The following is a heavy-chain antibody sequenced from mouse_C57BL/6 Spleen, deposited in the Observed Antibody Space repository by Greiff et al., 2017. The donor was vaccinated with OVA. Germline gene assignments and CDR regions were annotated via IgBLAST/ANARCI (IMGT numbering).Heavy chain of an antibody. V-gene: IGHV1-52*01. CDR3: ARNYYGNYEYFDV. J-gene: IGHJ1*03. D-gene: IGHD2-1*01. Sequence: VQLQQPGAELVRPGSSVKLSCKASGYTFTSYWMHWVKQRPIQGLEWIGNIDPSDSETHYNQKFKDKATLTVDKSSSTAYMQLSSLTSEDSAVYYCARNYYGNYEYFDVWGTGTTVTVSS. CDR2: IDPSDSET. CDR1: GYTFTSYW.